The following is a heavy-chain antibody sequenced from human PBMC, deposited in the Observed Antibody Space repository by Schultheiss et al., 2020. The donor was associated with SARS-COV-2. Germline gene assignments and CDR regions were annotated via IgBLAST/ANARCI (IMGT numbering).Heavy chain of an antibody. CDR1: GGSISSYY. J-gene: IGHJ6*04. D-gene: IGHD2-2*01. Sequence: SQTLSLTCTVSGGSISSYYWSWIRQPPGKGLEWIGYIYYSGSTNYNPSLKSRLTMSLDTSKNQFSLKLSSVTAADTAVYYCARGGKYQRMDVWGKGTTVTVSS. V-gene: IGHV4-59*12. CDR3: ARGGKYQRMDV. CDR2: IYYSGST.